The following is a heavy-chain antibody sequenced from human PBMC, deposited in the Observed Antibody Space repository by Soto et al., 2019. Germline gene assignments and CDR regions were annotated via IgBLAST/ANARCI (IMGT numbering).Heavy chain of an antibody. CDR3: ARDPGPWPNGMDV. J-gene: IGHJ6*02. D-gene: IGHD5-12*01. V-gene: IGHV3-30-3*01. CDR1: GFTFSSYA. CDR2: ISYDGSNK. Sequence: QVQLVESGGGVVQPGRSLRLSCAASGFTFSSYAMHWVRQAPGKGLEWVAVISYDGSNKYYADSVKGRFTISRDNSKQTMYLQMNSLRAEDTAVYYCARDPGPWPNGMDVWGQGTTVTVSS.